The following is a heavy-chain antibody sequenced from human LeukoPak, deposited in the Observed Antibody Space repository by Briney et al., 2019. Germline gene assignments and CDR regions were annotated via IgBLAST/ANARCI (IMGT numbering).Heavy chain of an antibody. V-gene: IGHV1-3*01. J-gene: IGHJ6*02. D-gene: IGHD2-2*01. CDR1: GYTFTSYA. Sequence: GASVKVSCKASGYTFTSYAMHWVRQAPGQRLEWMGWINAGNGNTKYSQKFQGRVTITRDTSASTAYMELSSLRSEDTAVYYCARWVGGPAGINYYGMDVWGQGTTVTVSS. CDR3: ARWVGGPAGINYYGMDV. CDR2: INAGNGNT.